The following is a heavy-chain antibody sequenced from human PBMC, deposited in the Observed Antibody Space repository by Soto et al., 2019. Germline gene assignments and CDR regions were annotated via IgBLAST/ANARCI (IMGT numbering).Heavy chain of an antibody. J-gene: IGHJ6*03. V-gene: IGHV3-13*01. CDR3: ARVGWHSYMDV. Sequence: EVQLVESGGGLVQPGGSLRLSCAAPGFTFRSDGMHWVRQATGKGLEWVSAIGAAGDTYYADSVKGRFTVSTESANNSLYLQMNGLRVGDTAVYYCARVGWHSYMDVWGKGTAVTVSS. CDR2: IGAAGDT. CDR1: GFTFRSDG. D-gene: IGHD1-26*01.